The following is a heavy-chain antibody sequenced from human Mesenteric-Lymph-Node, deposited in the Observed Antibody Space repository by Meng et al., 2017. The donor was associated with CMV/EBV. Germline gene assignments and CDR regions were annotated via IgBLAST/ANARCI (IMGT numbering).Heavy chain of an antibody. CDR1: GFTFNSYG. Sequence: GESLKISCAASGFTFNSYGMHWVRQAPGKGLEWVAFIRYHGKNEYYADSVKGRFTISRDNAKKSLYLQMNSLRAEDTAVYYCARSNVGYCSSLYCYVWDFWGQGTLVTVSS. J-gene: IGHJ4*02. V-gene: IGHV3-30*02. D-gene: IGHD2-2*01. CDR3: ARSNVGYCSSLYCYVWDF. CDR2: IRYHGKNE.